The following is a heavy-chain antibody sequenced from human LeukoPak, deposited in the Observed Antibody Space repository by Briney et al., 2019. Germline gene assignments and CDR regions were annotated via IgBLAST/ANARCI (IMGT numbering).Heavy chain of an antibody. V-gene: IGHV3-30*03. CDR3: LALSNPGYSSSWYTPATDY. Sequence: PGRSLRLSCAASGFTFSSYGMHWVRQAPGKGLEWVAVISYDGSNKYYADSVKGRFTISRDNSKNTLYLQMNSLRAKDTAVYYCLALSNPGYSSSWYTPATDYWGQGTLVTVSS. CDR1: GFTFSSYG. J-gene: IGHJ4*02. CDR2: ISYDGSNK. D-gene: IGHD6-13*01.